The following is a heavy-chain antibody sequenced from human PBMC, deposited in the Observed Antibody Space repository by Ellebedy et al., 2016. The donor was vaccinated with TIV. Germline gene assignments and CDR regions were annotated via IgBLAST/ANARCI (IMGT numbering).Heavy chain of an antibody. V-gene: IGHV4-59*08. J-gene: IGHJ5*02. CDR1: GGSFSGYY. D-gene: IGHD4-17*01. CDR3: ARRSYGDYENWFDP. CDR2: IYYSGST. Sequence: SQTLSLTCAVYGGSFSGYYWSWIRQPPGKGLEWIGYIYYSGSTNYNPSLKSRVTISVDTSKNQFSLKLSSVTAADTAVYYCARRSYGDYENWFDPWGQGTLVTVSS.